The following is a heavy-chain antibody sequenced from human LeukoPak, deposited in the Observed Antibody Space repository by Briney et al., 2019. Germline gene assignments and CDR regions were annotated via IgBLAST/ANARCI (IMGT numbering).Heavy chain of an antibody. CDR2: IYYSGST. CDR1: GGSISSYY. J-gene: IGHJ3*02. V-gene: IGHV4-59*01. D-gene: IGHD5-24*01. CDR3: ARSGRMATLDAFDI. Sequence: PSETLSLTCTVSGGSISSYYWSWIRQPPGKGLEWIGYIYYSGSTNYNPSLKSRVTISADTSKNQFSLKLSSVTAADTAVYYCARSGRMATLDAFDIWGQGTMVTVSS.